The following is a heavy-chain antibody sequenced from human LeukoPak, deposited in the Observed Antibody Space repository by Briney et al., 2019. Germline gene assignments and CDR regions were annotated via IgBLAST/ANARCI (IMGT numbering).Heavy chain of an antibody. CDR2: ITSSSSYA. V-gene: IGHV3-21*01. CDR3: ARDPYSGHYGNDYYYYMDV. D-gene: IGHD5-12*01. CDR1: GFTFDDYA. J-gene: IGHJ6*03. Sequence: PGGSLRLSCAASGFTFDDYAMHWVRQAPGKRLEWVSSITSSSSYAFYADSVKGRFTISRDNAKSSLYLQTNNLRAEDTAVYYCARDPYSGHYGNDYYYYMDVWGKGTTVTISS.